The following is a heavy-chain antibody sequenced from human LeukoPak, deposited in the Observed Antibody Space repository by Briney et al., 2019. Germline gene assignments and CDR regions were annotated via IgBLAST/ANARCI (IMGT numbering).Heavy chain of an antibody. D-gene: IGHD3-16*02. CDR2: IWYDGKNK. V-gene: IGHV3-33*01. Sequence: GRSLRLSCAASGFTFSSYAMHWVRQAPGKGLEWVAVIWYDGKNKYYADSVKGRFTISRDNSKNTLYLQMDSQRAEDTAVYYCAREETRSFDYWGQGTLVTVSS. CDR3: AREETRSFDY. CDR1: GFTFSSYA. J-gene: IGHJ4*02.